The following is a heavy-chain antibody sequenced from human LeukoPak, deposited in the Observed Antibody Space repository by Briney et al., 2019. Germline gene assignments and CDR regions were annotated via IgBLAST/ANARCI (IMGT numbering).Heavy chain of an antibody. CDR2: ISGSGGST. V-gene: IGHV3-23*01. J-gene: IGHJ4*02. Sequence: GGSLRLSCAASGFTFSSYAMSWVRQAPGKGLEWVSAISGSGGSTYYADSVTGRFTISRDNSKNTLYLQMNSLRAEDAAVYYCARDYYGSGSFDLDYWGQGTLVTVSS. CDR1: GFTFSSYA. CDR3: ARDYYGSGSFDLDY. D-gene: IGHD3-10*01.